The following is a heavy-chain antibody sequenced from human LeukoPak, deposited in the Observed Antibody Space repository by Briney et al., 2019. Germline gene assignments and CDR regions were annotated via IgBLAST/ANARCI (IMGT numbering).Heavy chain of an antibody. CDR3: ARDAAAVYYYYMDV. D-gene: IGHD6-13*01. Sequence: ASVKVSCKASGGTFSSYAISWVRQAPGQGLEWMGRIIPIFGTANYAQKFQGRVTITTDESMSTAYMELSSLRSEDTAVYYCARDAAAVYYYYMDVWGKGTTVTVSS. CDR1: GGTFSSYA. CDR2: IIPIFGTA. V-gene: IGHV1-69*05. J-gene: IGHJ6*03.